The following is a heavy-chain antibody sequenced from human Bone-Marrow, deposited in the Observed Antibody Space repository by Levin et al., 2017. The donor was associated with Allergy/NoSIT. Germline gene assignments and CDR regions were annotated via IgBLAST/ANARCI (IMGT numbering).Heavy chain of an antibody. V-gene: IGHV3-9*01. CDR1: GFTFDDCV. Sequence: PGGSLRLSCAASGFTFDDCVMHWVRQAPGKGLEWVSSINWNGGNLDYADSVKGRFIISRDNSKNSLFLQMNSLRTEDTALYYCAKGGSSYYTWFDSWGQGARVIVSS. CDR3: AKGGSSYYTWFDS. D-gene: IGHD2-2*01. J-gene: IGHJ5*01. CDR2: INWNGGNL.